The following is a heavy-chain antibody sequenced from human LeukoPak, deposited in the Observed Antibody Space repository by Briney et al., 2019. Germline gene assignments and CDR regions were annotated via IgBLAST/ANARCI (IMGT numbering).Heavy chain of an antibody. Sequence: GESLKISCKGSGYSFTNFWIAWVRQMPGKGLEWMGIIYPGDSDTRYSPSFQGQVTISADKSISTAYLQWRSLKASDTAMYYCARRDTAMAHFDYWGQGTLVTVSS. V-gene: IGHV5-51*01. CDR3: ARRDTAMAHFDY. J-gene: IGHJ4*02. CDR1: GYSFTNFW. D-gene: IGHD5-18*01. CDR2: IYPGDSDT.